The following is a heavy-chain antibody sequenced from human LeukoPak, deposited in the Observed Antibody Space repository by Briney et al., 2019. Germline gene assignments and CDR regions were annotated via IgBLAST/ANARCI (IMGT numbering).Heavy chain of an antibody. Sequence: PSETLSLTCAVSGYSISSGYYWGWIRQPPGKGLEWIGSIYHSGSTYYNPSLKSRVTISVDTSKNQFSLKLSSVTAADTAVYYCARVYCSGGSCYALGFDYWGQGTLSPSPQ. D-gene: IGHD2-15*01. CDR1: GYSISSGYY. CDR3: ARVYCSGGSCYALGFDY. J-gene: IGHJ4*02. CDR2: IYHSGST. V-gene: IGHV4-38-2*01.